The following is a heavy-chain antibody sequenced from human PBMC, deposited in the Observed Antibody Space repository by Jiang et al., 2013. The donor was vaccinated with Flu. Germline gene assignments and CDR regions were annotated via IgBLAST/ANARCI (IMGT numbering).Heavy chain of an antibody. J-gene: IGHJ4*02. CDR1: GFTFSNAW. CDR2: IKSKTDGGTT. V-gene: IGHV3-15*07. Sequence: QLVESGGGLVKPGGSLRLSCAASGFTFSNAWMNWVRQAPGKGLEWVGRIKSKTDGGTTDYAAPVKGRFTISRDDSKNTLYLQMNSLKTEDTAVYYCTTAFIAVAHLNDYWGQGTLVTVSS. CDR3: TTAFIAVAHLNDY. D-gene: IGHD6-19*01.